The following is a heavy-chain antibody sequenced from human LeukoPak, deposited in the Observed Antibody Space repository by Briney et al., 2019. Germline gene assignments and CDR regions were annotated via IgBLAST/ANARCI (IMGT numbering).Heavy chain of an antibody. V-gene: IGHV3-15*01. CDR3: TTDGIYCSGGSCYRSFDY. Sequence: GGSLRLSCAASGFTFSNAWMSWVRQGPGKGLECVGRIKSETDGGTTDYAAPVKGRFTISRDDSKNTLYLQMNSLKTEDTAVYYCTTDGIYCSGGSCYRSFDYWGQGTLVTVSS. CDR1: GFTFSNAW. D-gene: IGHD2-15*01. J-gene: IGHJ4*02. CDR2: IKSETDGGTT.